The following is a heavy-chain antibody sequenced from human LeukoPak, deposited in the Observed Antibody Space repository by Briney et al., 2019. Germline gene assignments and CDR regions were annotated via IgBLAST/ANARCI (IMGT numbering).Heavy chain of an antibody. V-gene: IGHV4-34*01. D-gene: IGHD3-10*01. CDR1: GGSFSGYY. J-gene: IGHJ4*02. Sequence: SGTLSLTCAVYGGSFSGYYWSWIRQPPGKGLEWFGEINHSGSTNYNPSLKSRVTISVDTSKNQFSLKLSSVTAADAAVYYCARGGEYGSGSYYKYWGQGTLVTVSS. CDR2: INHSGST. CDR3: ARGGEYGSGSYYKY.